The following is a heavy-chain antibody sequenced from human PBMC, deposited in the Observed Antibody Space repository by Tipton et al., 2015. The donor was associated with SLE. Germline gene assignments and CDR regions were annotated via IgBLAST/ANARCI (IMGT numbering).Heavy chain of an antibody. CDR3: AREVNIVDDSDAFDI. V-gene: IGHV4-31*03. Sequence: TLSLTCTVSGGPISSSNYFWSWVRQLPGKGLEWISYIHYSGSAFYNPSLKSRVITSVDISKNQFSLKMNSVTAADTAVYYCAREVNIVDDSDAFDIWGQGTMVTVSP. J-gene: IGHJ3*02. CDR1: GGPISSSNYF. D-gene: IGHD5/OR15-5a*01. CDR2: IHYSGSA.